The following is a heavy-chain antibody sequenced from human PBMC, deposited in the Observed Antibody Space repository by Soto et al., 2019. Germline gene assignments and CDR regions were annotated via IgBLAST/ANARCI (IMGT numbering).Heavy chain of an antibody. CDR3: ARADRYPRYYFDY. D-gene: IGHD2-2*02. CDR1: GGSISSYY. Sequence: PSETLSLTCTVSGGSISSYYWSWIRQPPGKGLEWIGYIYYSGSTNYNPSLKSRVTISVDTSKNQFSLKLSSVTAADTAVYYCARADRYPRYYFDYWGQGTLVTVSS. V-gene: IGHV4-59*01. J-gene: IGHJ4*02. CDR2: IYYSGST.